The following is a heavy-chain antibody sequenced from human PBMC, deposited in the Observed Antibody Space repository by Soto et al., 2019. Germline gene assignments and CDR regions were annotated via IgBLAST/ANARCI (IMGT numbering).Heavy chain of an antibody. J-gene: IGHJ4*02. Sequence: LRLSCAASGFTFSSYAMHWVRQAPGKGLEWVAVISYDGSNKYYADSVKGRFTISRDNSKNTLYLQMNSLRAEDTAVYYCARGGRRRPDYYGSGTDYWGQGTLVTVSS. D-gene: IGHD3-10*01. CDR3: ARGGRRRPDYYGSGTDY. V-gene: IGHV3-30-3*01. CDR2: ISYDGSNK. CDR1: GFTFSSYA.